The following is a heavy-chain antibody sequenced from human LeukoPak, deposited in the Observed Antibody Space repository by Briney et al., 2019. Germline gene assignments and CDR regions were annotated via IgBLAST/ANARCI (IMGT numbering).Heavy chain of an antibody. Sequence: GGSLRLSCAASGFTFSDYYMSWIRQAPGKGLEWVSAISGSGGSTYYADSVKGRFTISRDNSKNTLYLQMNSLRAEDTAVYYCAKEATRFGDCDYWGQGTLVTVSS. CDR1: GFTFSDYY. CDR2: ISGSGGST. V-gene: IGHV3-23*01. D-gene: IGHD3-10*02. CDR3: AKEATRFGDCDY. J-gene: IGHJ4*02.